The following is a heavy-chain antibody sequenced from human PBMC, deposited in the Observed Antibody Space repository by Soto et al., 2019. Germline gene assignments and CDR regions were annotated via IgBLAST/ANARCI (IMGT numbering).Heavy chain of an antibody. CDR2: IYYSGST. CDR3: APLPPRIVVSLLPIPT. V-gene: IGHV4-30-4*01. Sequence: SETLSLTCTVSGGSISSGDYYWSWIRQPPGKGLEWIGYIYYSGSTSYSPSLRGRATISVDKSNNQFSLRLRSVTAADTAVYYCAPLPPRIVVSLLPIPTWGQGILVTVSS. CDR1: GGSISSGDYY. J-gene: IGHJ5*02. D-gene: IGHD2-21*01.